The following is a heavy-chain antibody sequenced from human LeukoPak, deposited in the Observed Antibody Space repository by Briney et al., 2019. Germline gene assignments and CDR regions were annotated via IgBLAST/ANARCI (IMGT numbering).Heavy chain of an antibody. CDR1: GFRFYNYA. V-gene: IGHV3-30-3*01. D-gene: IGHD2-2*01. CDR2: ISYDGSNK. J-gene: IGHJ4*02. CDR3: AKGCYRSSTSCPFWY. Sequence: PGGSLRLSCAASGFRFYNYAMSWVRQAPGKGLEWVAVISYDGSNKYYADSVKGRFTISRDNSKNTLYLQMNSLRAEDTAVYYCAKGCYRSSTSCPFWYWGQGTLVTVSS.